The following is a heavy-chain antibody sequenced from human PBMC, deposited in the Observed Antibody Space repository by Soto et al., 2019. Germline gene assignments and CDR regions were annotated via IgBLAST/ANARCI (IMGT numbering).Heavy chain of an antibody. CDR2: IKQDGSEK. CDR3: VRGSAEFWGGYNSYILDV. D-gene: IGHD3-3*01. J-gene: IGHJ6*02. V-gene: IGHV3-7*03. CDR1: GFTFSSHW. Sequence: PLRLSYAASGFTFSSHWMSWVRQAPGKGLEWVANIKQDGSEKYYVDSVKGRFTISLDTSKNQSTLSLNSVTAADTAVYYCVRGSAEFWGGYNSYILDVWGQGTTVTVSS.